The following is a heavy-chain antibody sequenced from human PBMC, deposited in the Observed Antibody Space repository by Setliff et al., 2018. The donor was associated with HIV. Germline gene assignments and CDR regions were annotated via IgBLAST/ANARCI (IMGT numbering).Heavy chain of an antibody. CDR3: ARMYSGYDWSPAGARTRYFDY. Sequence: SETLSLTCDVSGFSISSRYYWGWIRQSPGKGLEWIGNIYHTGSSYYNPSLNDRATISVDTSKNQFSLKLSSVTAADTAVYYCARMYSGYDWSPAGARTRYFDYWGQGTLVTVSS. V-gene: IGHV4-38-2*01. CDR2: IYHTGSS. CDR1: GFSISSRYY. J-gene: IGHJ4*02. D-gene: IGHD5-12*01.